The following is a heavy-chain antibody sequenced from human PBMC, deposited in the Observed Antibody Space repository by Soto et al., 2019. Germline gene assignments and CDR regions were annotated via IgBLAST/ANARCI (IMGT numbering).Heavy chain of an antibody. CDR2: INPDNGDT. V-gene: IGHV1-3*01. CDR1: GYIFTTDT. Sequence: GTSAKVSCKTSGYIFTTDTIHWVRQAPGQRLEWLGWINPDNGDTKYSQKFQGRVTITRDTSANTAYMELTRLTFEDTAVYYCARAPDTVATNWFYPWGQGTLVTV. CDR3: ARAPDTVATNWFYP. D-gene: IGHD5-12*01. J-gene: IGHJ5*02.